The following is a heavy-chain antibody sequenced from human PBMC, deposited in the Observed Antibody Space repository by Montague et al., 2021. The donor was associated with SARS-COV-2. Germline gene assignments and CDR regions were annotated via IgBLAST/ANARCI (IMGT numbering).Heavy chain of an antibody. CDR2: IYYGGDA. V-gene: IGHV4-39*07. CDR1: GGSISVSSYY. CDR3: ASSPLRTSGANWYDKYFQH. J-gene: IGHJ1*01. D-gene: IGHD1-1*01. Sequence: SETLSLTCTVSGGSISVSSYYWVWIRQPPGKGLEWIGSIYYGGDADYNPSLKSRVTISVDTSDNQFSLKLTSLTAADTAAYSCASSPLRTSGANWYDKYFQHWGQGTRVTVSS.